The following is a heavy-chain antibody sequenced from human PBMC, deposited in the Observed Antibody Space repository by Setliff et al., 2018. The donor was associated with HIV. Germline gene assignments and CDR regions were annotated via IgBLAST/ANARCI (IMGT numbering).Heavy chain of an antibody. Sequence: SETLSLTCSVSGGSISSISYYWGWIRQPPGKGLEWIGYIHHTGNSDYNPSLKSRVTMSIVTSKNQFSLKLSSVTAADTAVYYCARHDGTYCGGDCYLLGYFDLWGRGTLVTVSS. J-gene: IGHJ2*01. CDR2: IHHTGNS. V-gene: IGHV4-61*05. CDR1: GGSISSISYY. CDR3: ARHDGTYCGGDCYLLGYFDL. D-gene: IGHD2-21*02.